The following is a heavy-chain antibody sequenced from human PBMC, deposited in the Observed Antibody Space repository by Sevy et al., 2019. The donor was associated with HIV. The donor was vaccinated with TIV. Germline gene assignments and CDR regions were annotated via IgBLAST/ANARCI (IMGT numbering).Heavy chain of an antibody. Sequence: GGSLRLSCAASGFTFSDFYMTWIRQTPGRGLEWLSYISSSDPTNGNTIYYADSVKGRFTISRDNAKKALYLQMYSLRAEDTAVYYCAREGSLRYLELWGRGTLVTVSS. D-gene: IGHD3-10*01. CDR3: AREGSLRYLEL. CDR2: ISSSDPTNGNTI. V-gene: IGHV3-11*01. CDR1: GFTFSDFY. J-gene: IGHJ2*01.